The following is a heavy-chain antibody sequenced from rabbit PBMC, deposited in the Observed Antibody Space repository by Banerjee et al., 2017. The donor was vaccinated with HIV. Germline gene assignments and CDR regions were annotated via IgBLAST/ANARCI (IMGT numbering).Heavy chain of an antibody. V-gene: IGHV1S40*01. Sequence: QSLEESGGDLVKPEGSLTLTCKASGFDLSSYYYMCWVRQAPGKGLEWIGCFWTGNGSTYYASWAKGRFTISKTSSTTVTLQMTSLTAADTATFFCARDGYADNSAYYDLWGPGTLVTVS. J-gene: IGHJ4*01. CDR2: FWTGNGST. D-gene: IGHD8-1*01. CDR1: GFDLSSYYY. CDR3: ARDGYADNSAYYDL.